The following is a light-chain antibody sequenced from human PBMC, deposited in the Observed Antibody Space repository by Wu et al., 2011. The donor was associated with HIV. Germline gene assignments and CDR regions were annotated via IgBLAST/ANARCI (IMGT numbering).Light chain of an antibody. J-gene: IGKJ2*01. V-gene: IGKV3-20*01. Sequence: EVVLTQSPATLSLSPGERATLSCRSSQSVSTYLAWYQQKPGQAPRLLTYGASNRATGIPASFSGSGSGTDFTLTISRLEPEDFAVYYCQHYGTSPYTFGQGTKVGDQT. CDR2: GAS. CDR3: QHYGTSPYT. CDR1: QSVSTY.